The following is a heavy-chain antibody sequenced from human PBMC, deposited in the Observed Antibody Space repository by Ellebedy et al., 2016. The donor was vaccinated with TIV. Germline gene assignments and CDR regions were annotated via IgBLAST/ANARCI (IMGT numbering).Heavy chain of an antibody. CDR3: ARDSGYSYGSLDY. V-gene: IGHV3-13*01. CDR1: GFTFSSYD. D-gene: IGHD5-18*01. J-gene: IGHJ4*02. Sequence: GESLKISCAASGFTFSSYDMHWVRQATGKGLEWVSAIGTAGDTYYPGSVKGRFTISRDNSKNTLYLQMNSLRAEDTAVYYCARDSGYSYGSLDYWGQGTLVTVSS. CDR2: IGTAGDT.